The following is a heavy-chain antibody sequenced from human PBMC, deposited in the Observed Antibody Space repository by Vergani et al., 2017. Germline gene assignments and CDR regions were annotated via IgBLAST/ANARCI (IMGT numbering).Heavy chain of an antibody. CDR3: ARPSQYPLPNFDY. CDR1: GFTFSSYS. J-gene: IGHJ4*02. Sequence: VQLVESGGTVVQPGRSLRLSCAASGFTFSSYSMNWVRQAPGKGLEWVSSISSSSSYIYYADSVKGRFTISRDNAKNSLYLQMNSLRAEDTAVYYCARPSQYPLPNFDYWGQGTLVTVSS. V-gene: IGHV3-21*01. D-gene: IGHD2-2*01. CDR2: ISSSSSYI.